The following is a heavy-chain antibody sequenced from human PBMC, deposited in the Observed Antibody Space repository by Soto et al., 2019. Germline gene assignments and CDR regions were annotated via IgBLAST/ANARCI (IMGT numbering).Heavy chain of an antibody. J-gene: IGHJ4*02. CDR1: GGSISSGDYY. CDR2: IYYSGST. Sequence: SETLSLTCTVSGGSISSGDYYWSWIRQPPGKGLEWIGYIYYSGSTYYNPSLKSRVTISVDTSKNQFSLKLSSVTAADTAVYYCARVKNNYYGSGSYSRYFDYWGQGTLVTVSS. CDR3: ARVKNNYYGSGSYSRYFDY. D-gene: IGHD3-10*01. V-gene: IGHV4-30-4*01.